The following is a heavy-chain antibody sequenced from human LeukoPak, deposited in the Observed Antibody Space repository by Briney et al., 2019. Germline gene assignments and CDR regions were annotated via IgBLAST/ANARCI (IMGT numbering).Heavy chain of an antibody. CDR2: ISSSGSTI. CDR3: ARDSSSWSNWFDP. CDR1: GFTFSSYE. Sequence: PGGSLRFSCAASGFTFSSYEMNWVRQAPGKGLEWVSYISSSGSTIYYADSVKGRFTISRDNAKNSLYLQMNSLRAEDTAVYYCARDSSSWSNWFDPWGQGTLVTVSS. V-gene: IGHV3-48*03. D-gene: IGHD6-13*01. J-gene: IGHJ5*02.